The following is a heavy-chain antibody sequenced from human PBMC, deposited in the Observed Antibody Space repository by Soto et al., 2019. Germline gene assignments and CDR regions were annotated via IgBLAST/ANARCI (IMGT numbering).Heavy chain of an antibody. CDR3: AKDPSGDHGGAFAM. CDR1: GFSLRSYA. J-gene: IGHJ3*02. D-gene: IGHD4-17*01. CDR2: ITASGGKT. Sequence: EVQLLESGGGLMQPGGSLRLSCAASGFSLRSYAMSWVRQAPGKGPEWVAGITASGGKTYYADSVKGRFTISRDNSKNTLDLQMNSLRAEAMAVYFCAKDPSGDHGGAFAMWGQGTMVTVSS. V-gene: IGHV3-23*01.